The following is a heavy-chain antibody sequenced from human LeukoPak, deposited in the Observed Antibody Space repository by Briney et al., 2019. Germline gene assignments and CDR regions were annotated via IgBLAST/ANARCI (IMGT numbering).Heavy chain of an antibody. CDR3: AAVVLSVGAPQLDY. CDR1: GFTFTSSA. Sequence: SVKVSCKASGFTFTSSAMQWVRQARGQRLEWIGWIVVGSGNTNYAQKFQERVTITRDMSTSTAYMELSSLRSEDTAVYYCAAVVLSVGAPQLDYWGQGTLVTVSS. CDR2: IVVGSGNT. J-gene: IGHJ4*02. V-gene: IGHV1-58*02. D-gene: IGHD1-26*01.